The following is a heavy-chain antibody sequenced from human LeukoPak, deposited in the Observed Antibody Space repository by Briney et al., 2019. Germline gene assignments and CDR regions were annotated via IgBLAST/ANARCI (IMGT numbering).Heavy chain of an antibody. CDR3: AREVDEPAAGIYYFDY. CDR2: ISVYNGNT. Sequence: ASVTVSCKASGYTFNNYGINWVRQAPGQGLEWMGWISVYNGNTNYAQKFQGRVTMTTDTSTSTAYMELRSLRSDDTAVYYCAREVDEPAAGIYYFDYWGQGTLVTVSS. D-gene: IGHD6-13*01. V-gene: IGHV1-18*01. J-gene: IGHJ4*02. CDR1: GYTFNNYG.